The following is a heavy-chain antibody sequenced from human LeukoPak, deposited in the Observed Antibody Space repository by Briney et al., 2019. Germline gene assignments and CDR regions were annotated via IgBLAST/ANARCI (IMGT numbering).Heavy chain of an antibody. D-gene: IGHD6-19*01. Sequence: GGALRLSCAASEFTFSNYAMNWVRQAPGKGLEWVSGISGGGGSTYYADSVKGRFTISRDNSKNTLYLQMNTLRAEDTAVYHCAKSMGGWYAFDIWGQGTMVTVSS. CDR1: EFTFSNYA. CDR2: ISGGGGST. V-gene: IGHV3-23*01. CDR3: AKSMGGWYAFDI. J-gene: IGHJ3*02.